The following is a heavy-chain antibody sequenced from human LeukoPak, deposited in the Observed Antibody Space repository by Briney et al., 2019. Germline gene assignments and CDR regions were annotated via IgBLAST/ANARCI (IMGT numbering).Heavy chain of an antibody. CDR2: MSYDGSNK. Sequence: GWCLTLSCPACGWTFSRYCMHWLRQAAGQGRKGVDGMSYDGSNKYYADSVKGRFTISRDNSKSTLYLQMNSLRAEDTAVYYCARLIVILPAATDAFDIWGQGTMVTVSS. V-gene: IGHV3-30*03. CDR3: ARLIVILPAATDAFDI. J-gene: IGHJ3*02. D-gene: IGHD2-2*01. CDR1: GWTFSRYC.